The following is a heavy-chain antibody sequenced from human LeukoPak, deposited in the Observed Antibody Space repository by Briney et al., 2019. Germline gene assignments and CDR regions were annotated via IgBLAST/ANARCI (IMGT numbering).Heavy chain of an antibody. Sequence: SETLSLTCTVSGGSISSYYWSWIRQTPGKGLEWIGDIYYSGSTNYNPSLKSRVTISVDTSKNQFSLKLSSVTAADTAVYYCASKVIGLLRPFDPWGQGTLVTVSS. CDR2: IYYSGST. CDR1: GGSISSYY. V-gene: IGHV4-59*08. CDR3: ASKVIGLLRPFDP. D-gene: IGHD2-15*01. J-gene: IGHJ5*02.